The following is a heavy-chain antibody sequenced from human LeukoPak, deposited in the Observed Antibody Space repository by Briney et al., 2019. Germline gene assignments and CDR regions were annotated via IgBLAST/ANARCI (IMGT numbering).Heavy chain of an antibody. CDR1: GFTFSSYA. V-gene: IGHV3-23*01. J-gene: IGHJ6*02. CDR3: AKVLGHPQGWLQLGYYYYGMDV. CDR2: ISGSGGST. D-gene: IGHD5-24*01. Sequence: GGSLRLSCAASGFTFSSYAMNWVRQAPGKGLEWVSAISGSGGSTYYADSVKGRFTISRDNSKNTLYLQMNSLRAEDTAVYYCAKVLGHPQGWLQLGYYYYGMDVWGQGTTVTVSS.